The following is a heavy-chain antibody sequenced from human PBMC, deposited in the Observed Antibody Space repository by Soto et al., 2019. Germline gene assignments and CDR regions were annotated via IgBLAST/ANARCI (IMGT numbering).Heavy chain of an antibody. Sequence: GGSLRLSCAASGFTFSSYGMHWVRQAPGKGLEWVAVISYDGSNKYYADSVKGRFTIPRDNSKNTLYLQMNSLRAEDTAVYYCAKGQQWLVLDYGMDVWGQGTTVTVSS. CDR1: GFTFSSYG. D-gene: IGHD6-19*01. CDR2: ISYDGSNK. CDR3: AKGQQWLVLDYGMDV. V-gene: IGHV3-30*18. J-gene: IGHJ6*02.